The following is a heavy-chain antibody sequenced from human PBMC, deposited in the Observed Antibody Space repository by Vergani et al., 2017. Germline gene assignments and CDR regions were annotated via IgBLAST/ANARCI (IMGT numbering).Heavy chain of an antibody. Sequence: QVQLQESGPGLVKPSGTLSLTCAVSGGSISSSNWWSWVRQPPGKGLEWIEEIYHSGSTNYNPSLKSRVTISVDKSKNQFSLKLSSVTAADTAVYYCARAGGYCSGGSCSWFDYWGQGTLVTVSS. CDR2: IYHSGST. V-gene: IGHV4-4*02. D-gene: IGHD2-15*01. J-gene: IGHJ4*02. CDR1: GGSISSSNW. CDR3: ARAGGYCSGGSCSWFDY.